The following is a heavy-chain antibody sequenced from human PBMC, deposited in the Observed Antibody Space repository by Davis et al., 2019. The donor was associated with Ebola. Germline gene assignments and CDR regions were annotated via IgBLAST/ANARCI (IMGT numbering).Heavy chain of an antibody. V-gene: IGHV4-34*01. CDR1: GGSFSGYY. CDR3: ARGGDWTLDY. Sequence: SETLSLTCAVSGGSFSGYYWNWIRQPPGKGLEWIGEINHSGSTNYNPSLKSRVTISADTSKNQFSLKLSSVTAADTAVYYCARGGDWTLDYWGQGTLATVSS. D-gene: IGHD2-21*01. J-gene: IGHJ4*02. CDR2: INHSGST.